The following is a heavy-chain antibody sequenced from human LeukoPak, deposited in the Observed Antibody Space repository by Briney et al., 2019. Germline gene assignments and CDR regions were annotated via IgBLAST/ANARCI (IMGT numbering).Heavy chain of an antibody. V-gene: IGHV4-34*01. CDR1: GGSFSGYY. CDR3: ARVITYGSGSYLD. Sequence: SETLSLTCAVCGGSFSGYYWSWIRQPPGKGLEWIGEINHSGSTNYNPSLKSRVTISVDTSKNQFSLKLSSVTAADTAVYYCARVITYGSGSYLDWGQGTLVTVSS. J-gene: IGHJ4*02. D-gene: IGHD3-10*01. CDR2: INHSGST.